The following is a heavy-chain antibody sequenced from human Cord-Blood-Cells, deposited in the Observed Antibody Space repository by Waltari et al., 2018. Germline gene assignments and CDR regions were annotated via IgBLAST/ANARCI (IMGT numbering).Heavy chain of an antibody. CDR3: ARLIPLTGDAFDI. Sequence: QVQLVQSGAEVKKPGASVKVSCKASGYTFTSYDINWVRQATGQGVEGMGWMNTNRSNKGEAKKFQGRVTITRNTAISTAYMELSSLRAEDTAVYYCARLIPLTGDAFDIWGQGTMVTVSS. CDR2: MNTNRSNK. J-gene: IGHJ3*02. CDR1: GYTFTSYD. D-gene: IGHD7-27*01. V-gene: IGHV1-8*03.